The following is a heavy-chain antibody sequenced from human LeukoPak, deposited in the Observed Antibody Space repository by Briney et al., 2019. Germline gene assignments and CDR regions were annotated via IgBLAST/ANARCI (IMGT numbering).Heavy chain of an antibody. CDR1: GFTFSTYA. Sequence: GSLRLSCAASGFTFSTYAMNWVRQAPGKGLEWVSAISGSGGSTYYADSVKGRFTVSRDNSKNTLYLQLNSLRAEDTAVYYCAKREANREFDYWGQGTLVTVSS. CDR2: ISGSGGST. J-gene: IGHJ4*02. V-gene: IGHV3-23*01. CDR3: AKREANREFDY.